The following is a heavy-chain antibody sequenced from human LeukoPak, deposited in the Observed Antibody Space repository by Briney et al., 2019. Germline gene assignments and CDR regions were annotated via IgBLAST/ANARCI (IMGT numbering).Heavy chain of an antibody. CDR2: IRYDGSNK. Sequence: GGSLRLSCAASGFTFSSYGMHWVRQAPGKGLEWVAFIRYDGSNKYYADSVKGRFTISRDNAKKSLYLQMNSLRAEDTAVYYCARVQKGIAAAGTGGGWFEPWGQGTLVTVS. CDR3: ARVQKGIAAAGTGGGWFEP. D-gene: IGHD6-13*01. V-gene: IGHV3-30*02. J-gene: IGHJ5*02. CDR1: GFTFSSYG.